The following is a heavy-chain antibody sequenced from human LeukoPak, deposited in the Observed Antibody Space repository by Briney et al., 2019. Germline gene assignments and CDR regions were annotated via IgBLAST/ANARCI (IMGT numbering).Heavy chain of an antibody. V-gene: IGHV3-23*01. D-gene: IGHD3-9*01. CDR2: LRGAERTP. Sequence: GGSLRLSCAASGFTHTSYTMSWVRQAPGKGLEWVSSLRGAERTPYYAESVKGRFTISRDNSENTLYLQMNSLRAEDTALYYCAKVPTYLNILTGFPFDIWGQGTMVAVSS. CDR1: GFTHTSYT. J-gene: IGHJ3*02. CDR3: AKVPTYLNILTGFPFDI.